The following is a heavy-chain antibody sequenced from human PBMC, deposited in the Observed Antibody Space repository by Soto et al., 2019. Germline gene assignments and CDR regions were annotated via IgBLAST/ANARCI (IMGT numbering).Heavy chain of an antibody. D-gene: IGHD1-26*01. J-gene: IGHJ5*02. V-gene: IGHV3-48*02. CDR1: GFTFRDYS. CDR3: AKPPSGSYGRWFDP. CDR2: ISSGSSTI. Sequence: EVQPVESGGGLVQPGGSLRLSCATSGFTFRDYSMNWVRQAPGKVLEWVSYISSGSSTIYYADSVNGRFTTSRAKAKNALYLQMNSLRDQDTAVYYCAKPPSGSYGRWFDPWGQGTLVTVSP.